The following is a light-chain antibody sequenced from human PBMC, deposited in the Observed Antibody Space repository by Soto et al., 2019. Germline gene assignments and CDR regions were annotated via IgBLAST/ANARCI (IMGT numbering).Light chain of an antibody. J-gene: IGKJ1*01. CDR2: KAS. Sequence: DLQITQSPSTLSASVGDRVPITWRASQSIRSWLAWYQQKPGKAPKLLIYKASILEGGVPSRFSGSGSGTEFTLTISNLQPDDFASYCCQQYNTYPWTFGQGTKVDIK. V-gene: IGKV1-5*03. CDR3: QQYNTYPWT. CDR1: QSIRSW.